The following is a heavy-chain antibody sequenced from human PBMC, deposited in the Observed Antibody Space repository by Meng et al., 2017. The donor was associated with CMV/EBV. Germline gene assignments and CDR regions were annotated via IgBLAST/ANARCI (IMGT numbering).Heavy chain of an antibody. CDR2: IKSKTDGGTT. V-gene: IGHV3-15*01. D-gene: IGHD3-3*01. J-gene: IGHJ4*02. CDR3: TTSPPYYDFWSGYFLDY. Sequence: GESLKISCAASGFTFSNAWMSWVRQAPGKGLEWVGRIKSKTDGGTTDYAAPVKGRFTISRDDSKNTLYLQMNRLKTEDTAVYYCTTSPPYYDFWSGYFLDYWGQGTLVTVSS. CDR1: GFTFSNAW.